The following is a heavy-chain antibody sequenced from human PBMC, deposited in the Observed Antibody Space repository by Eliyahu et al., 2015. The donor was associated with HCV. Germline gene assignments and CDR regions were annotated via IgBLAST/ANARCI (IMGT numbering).Heavy chain of an antibody. V-gene: IGHV4-31*03. J-gene: IGHJ6*02. CDR3: ARAPARYGMDV. Sequence: QVQLQESGPGLVXPSQTLSLXCTXSGGSIRSGGYYWSWIRQHPGKGLEWIGYIYYSGSTYYNPSLKSRVTISVDTSKNQFSLKLSSVTAADTAVYYCARAPARYGMDVWGQGTTVTVSS. CDR1: GGSIRSGGYY. CDR2: IYYSGST.